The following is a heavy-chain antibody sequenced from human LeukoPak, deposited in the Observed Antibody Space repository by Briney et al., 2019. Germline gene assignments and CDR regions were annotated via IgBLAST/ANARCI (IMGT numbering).Heavy chain of an antibody. CDR1: GYTFTSYG. V-gene: IGHV1-18*01. CDR2: ISAYNGNT. CDR3: AREDAIAVAGRSGSPDY. J-gene: IGHJ4*02. Sequence: ASVKVSCKASGYTFTSYGISWVRQAPGQGLEWMGWISAYNGNTNYAQKLQGRVTMTTDTSTSTAYMELRSLRSEDTAVYYCAREDAIAVAGRSGSPDYWGQGTLVTVSS. D-gene: IGHD6-19*01.